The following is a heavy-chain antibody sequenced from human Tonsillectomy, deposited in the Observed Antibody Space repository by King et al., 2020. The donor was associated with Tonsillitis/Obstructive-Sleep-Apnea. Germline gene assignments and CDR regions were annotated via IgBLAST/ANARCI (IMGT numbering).Heavy chain of an antibody. Sequence: VQLVESGGGLVQPGGSLRLSCAASGFTFSSYWMSWVRQAPGKGLEWVANIKQDGGGKNYVDSVKGRFTISRDNAKNSLYLQMNSLRAEDTAIYYCAREITIFGVPNYWGQGTLVTVSS. CDR2: IKQDGGGK. CDR3: AREITIFGVPNY. V-gene: IGHV3-7*04. D-gene: IGHD3-3*01. J-gene: IGHJ4*02. CDR1: GFTFSSYW.